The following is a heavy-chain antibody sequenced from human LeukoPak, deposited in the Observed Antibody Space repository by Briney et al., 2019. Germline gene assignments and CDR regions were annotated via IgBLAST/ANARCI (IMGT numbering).Heavy chain of an antibody. CDR2: IRQDGNDK. CDR3: TKEGYYGSGTYYMDV. J-gene: IGHJ6*03. D-gene: IGHD3-10*01. V-gene: IGHV3-7*01. CDR1: GFTFAGSW. Sequence: PGGSLRLSCAASGFTFAGSWMSWVRQAPGKGLEWVANIRQDGNDKRYLDSVKGRFTISRDNAKNSLYLQMNSLRAGDTAVYFCTKEGYYGSGTYYMDVWGKGTTVTVSS.